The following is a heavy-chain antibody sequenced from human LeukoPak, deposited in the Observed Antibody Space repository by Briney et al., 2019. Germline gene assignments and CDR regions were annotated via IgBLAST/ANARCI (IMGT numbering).Heavy chain of an antibody. D-gene: IGHD1-14*01. CDR1: GGSISSGGYY. Sequence: SQTLSLTCTVSGGSISSGGYYWSWIRQHPGKGLEWIGYIYYSGSAYYNPSLKSRVTISVDTSENQFSLKLSSVTAADTAVYYCAREGVNRIRYYYYGMDVWGQGTTVTVSS. J-gene: IGHJ6*02. V-gene: IGHV4-31*03. CDR3: AREGVNRIRYYYYGMDV. CDR2: IYYSGSA.